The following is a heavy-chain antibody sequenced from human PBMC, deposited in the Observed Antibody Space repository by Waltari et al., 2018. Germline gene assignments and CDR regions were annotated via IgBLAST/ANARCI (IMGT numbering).Heavy chain of an antibody. D-gene: IGHD5-18*01. Sequence: QLQLQESGPGLVKPSETLSLTCTVSGGSISSSSYYWGWIRQPPGKGLEWIGSIYYSGSTYYNPSLKSRVTISVDTSKNQFSLKLSSVTAADTAVYYCARHGGYSYGFHFDYWGQGTLVTVSS. J-gene: IGHJ4*02. CDR1: GGSISSSSYY. V-gene: IGHV4-39*01. CDR2: IYYSGST. CDR3: ARHGGYSYGFHFDY.